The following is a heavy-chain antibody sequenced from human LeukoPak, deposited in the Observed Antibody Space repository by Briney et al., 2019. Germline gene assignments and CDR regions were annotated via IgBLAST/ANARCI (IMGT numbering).Heavy chain of an antibody. CDR2: INSDGTST. J-gene: IGHJ6*02. D-gene: IGHD3-10*01. CDR1: GFTFSTNW. V-gene: IGHV3-74*01. Sequence: GGSLRLSCVASGFTFSTNWMHWVRQAPGKGLVWVSRINSDGTSTSYADSVKGRFTISRDNAKNTLYLQMNSLRVEDTAVYYCLPPPGVYYYGMDVWGQGTTVTVSS. CDR3: LPPPGVYYYGMDV.